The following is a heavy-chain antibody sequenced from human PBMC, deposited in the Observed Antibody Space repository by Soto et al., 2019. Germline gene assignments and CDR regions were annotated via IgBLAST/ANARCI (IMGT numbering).Heavy chain of an antibody. D-gene: IGHD6-13*01. Sequence: ASVKVSCKSSGYTFTSYTIHCVRQAPGQRLEWMGWSNAGNGNTKYSQEFQGRVTITSDTSASTSYMELSSLRSEDMAVYYCAREAAAGNFDYWGQGTLVTVSS. CDR2: SNAGNGNT. CDR3: AREAAAGNFDY. J-gene: IGHJ4*02. CDR1: GYTFTSYT. V-gene: IGHV1-3*02.